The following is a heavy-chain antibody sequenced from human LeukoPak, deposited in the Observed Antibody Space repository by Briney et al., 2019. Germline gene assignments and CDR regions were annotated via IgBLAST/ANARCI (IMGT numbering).Heavy chain of an antibody. CDR1: GYSFTNYW. CDR3: ARQRGTADDY. D-gene: IGHD2-8*02. V-gene: IGHV5-51*01. Sequence: GESLKISCKGSGYSFTNYWIGWGRPLPGKGLEWMGIIYPGDSDTKYSPSFQGQVTISADKSISTAYLQWSSLKASDTAMYYCARQRGTADDYWGQGTLVTVSS. J-gene: IGHJ4*02. CDR2: IYPGDSDT.